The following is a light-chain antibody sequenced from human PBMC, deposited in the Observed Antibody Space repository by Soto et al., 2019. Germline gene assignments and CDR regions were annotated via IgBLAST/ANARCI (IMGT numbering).Light chain of an antibody. CDR2: DAS. CDR3: QQRPGFT. V-gene: IGKV3-11*01. CDR1: QSVSSY. J-gene: IGKJ3*01. Sequence: DIVLTQSPATLSLSPGERATLSCRASQSVSSYLAWYQQKPGQAPRLLIYDASNRATGIPARFSGSGSGTDFTLTISSLEPEDFAVYYCQQRPGFTFGPGTKVDIK.